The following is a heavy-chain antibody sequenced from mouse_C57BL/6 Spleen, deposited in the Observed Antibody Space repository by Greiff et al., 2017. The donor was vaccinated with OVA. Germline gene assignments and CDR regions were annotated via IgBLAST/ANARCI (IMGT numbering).Heavy chain of an antibody. CDR3: AREGGGYYGYFDV. CDR1: GYSITSGYY. V-gene: IGHV3-6*01. D-gene: IGHD1-1*02. J-gene: IGHJ1*03. Sequence: EVQLQESGPGLVKPSQSLSLTCSVTGYSITSGYYWNWIRQFPGNKLEWMGYISYDGSNNYNPSLKNRISITRDTSKNQFFLKLNSVTTEDTATYYCAREGGGYYGYFDVWGTGTTVTVSS. CDR2: ISYDGSN.